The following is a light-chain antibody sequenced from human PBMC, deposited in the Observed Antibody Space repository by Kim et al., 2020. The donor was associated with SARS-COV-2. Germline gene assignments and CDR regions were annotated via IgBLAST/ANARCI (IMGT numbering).Light chain of an antibody. J-gene: IGKJ5*01. CDR1: QSLLHSNGYNY. V-gene: IGKV2-28*01. CDR2: LGS. Sequence: DIVMTQSPLSLPVTPGEPASISCRSSQSLLHSNGYNYLDWYLQKPGQSTQLLIYLGSNPASGVPDRFSGSGSGTDFTLKISRVEADDVGFYYCMQALQTPTFGQGTRLEIK. CDR3: MQALQTPT.